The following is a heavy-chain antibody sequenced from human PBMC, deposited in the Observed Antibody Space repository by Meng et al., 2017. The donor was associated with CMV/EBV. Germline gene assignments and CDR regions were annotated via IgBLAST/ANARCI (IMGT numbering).Heavy chain of an antibody. J-gene: IGHJ4*02. CDR3: AKDSEYVRGFIDY. Sequence: KPLKISCAASGFTFDDYAMHWVRQAPGKGLEWVSGISWNSGSIGYADSVKGRFTISRDNAKNSLYLQMNSLRAEDTALYYCAKDSEYVRGFIDYWGQGTLVTVSS. D-gene: IGHD2-2*01. V-gene: IGHV3-9*01. CDR2: ISWNSGSI. CDR1: GFTFDDYA.